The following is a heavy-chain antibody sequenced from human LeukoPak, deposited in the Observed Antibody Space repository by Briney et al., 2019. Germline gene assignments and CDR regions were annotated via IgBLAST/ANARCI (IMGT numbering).Heavy chain of an antibody. V-gene: IGHV4-59*12. Sequence: SETLSLTCTVSGGSISSYYWSWIRQPPGKGLEWIGYIYYSGSTNYNPSLKSRVTISVDTSKNQFSLKLSSVTAADTAVYYCARSSSSWLPFDYWGQGTLVTVSS. J-gene: IGHJ4*02. D-gene: IGHD6-13*01. CDR2: IYYSGST. CDR3: ARSSSSWLPFDY. CDR1: GGSISSYY.